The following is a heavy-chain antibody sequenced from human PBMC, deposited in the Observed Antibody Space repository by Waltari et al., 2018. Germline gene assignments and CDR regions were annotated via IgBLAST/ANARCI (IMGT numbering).Heavy chain of an antibody. CDR2: ISWDGPTR. V-gene: IGHV3-30*04. J-gene: IGHJ4*02. D-gene: IGHD3-10*01. CDR1: GFTFSTYG. Sequence: QGNLVESGGGVVQPGRSLSLSCVASGFTFSTYGMQWVRQAPDKGLEWGAHISWDGPTRYYPDSMKGRFSISRDNPKNTLYLQVDNLRPDDTAIYYCARVRFGEFVDSWGQGTLVNVSS. CDR3: ARVRFGEFVDS.